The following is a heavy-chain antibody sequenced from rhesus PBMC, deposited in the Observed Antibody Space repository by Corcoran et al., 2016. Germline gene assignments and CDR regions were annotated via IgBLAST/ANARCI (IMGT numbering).Heavy chain of an antibody. V-gene: IGHV4-169*02. CDR1: GGSISSSY. J-gene: IGHJ4*01. CDR3: ARDRDYDSGYFDY. Sequence: QLQLQESGPGLVKPSETLSVTCAVSGGSISSSYWSWIRQAPGRGLEWSGYIYGSGSSTNYNPSLKSRFTLSVDTSKNQLSLKLSSVTAADTAVYYCARDRDYDSGYFDYWGQGVLVTVSS. D-gene: IGHD3-28*01. CDR2: IYGSGSST.